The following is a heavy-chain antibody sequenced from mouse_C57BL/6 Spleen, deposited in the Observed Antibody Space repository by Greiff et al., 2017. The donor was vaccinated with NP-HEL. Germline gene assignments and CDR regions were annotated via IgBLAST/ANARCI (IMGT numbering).Heavy chain of an antibody. J-gene: IGHJ4*01. CDR3: ARFITTVVDAMDY. CDR2: ISPGSGYT. Sequence: VQLLQSGAELAKPGASVKLSCTASGYTFTSYWMHWVNQRPGKGLEWIGYISPGSGYTKYNHKVKDKATLTADKSSSKAYMQRSSPTYEDSAVYYCARFITTVVDAMDYWGQGTSVTVSS. D-gene: IGHD1-1*01. CDR1: GYTFTSYW. V-gene: IGHV1-7*01.